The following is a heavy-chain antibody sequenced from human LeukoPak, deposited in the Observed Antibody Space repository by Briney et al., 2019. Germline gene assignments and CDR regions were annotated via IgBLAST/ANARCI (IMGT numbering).Heavy chain of an antibody. CDR2: INHSGST. J-gene: IGHJ4*02. Sequence: PSETLSLTCTVSGGSISSYYWSWIRQPPGKGLEWIGEINHSGSTNYNPSLKSRVTISVDTSKNQFSPKLSSVTAADTAVYYCARKLAANYYDSSGYYSHWGQGTLVTVSS. CDR3: ARKLAANYYDSSGYYSH. V-gene: IGHV4-34*01. D-gene: IGHD3-22*01. CDR1: GGSISSYY.